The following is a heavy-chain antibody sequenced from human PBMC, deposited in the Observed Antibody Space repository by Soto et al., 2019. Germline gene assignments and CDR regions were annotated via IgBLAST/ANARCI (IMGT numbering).Heavy chain of an antibody. CDR2: ISGSGGST. D-gene: IGHD3-22*01. J-gene: IGHJ4*02. CDR3: AKREYYDSSGYYPPEFDY. V-gene: IGHV3-23*01. CDR1: GFTFSSYA. Sequence: GGSLRLSCAASGFTFSSYAMSWVRQAPGKGLEWVSAISGSGGSTYYADSVKGRLTISRDNSKNTLYLQMNSLRAEDTAVYYCAKREYYDSSGYYPPEFDYWGQGTLVTVSS.